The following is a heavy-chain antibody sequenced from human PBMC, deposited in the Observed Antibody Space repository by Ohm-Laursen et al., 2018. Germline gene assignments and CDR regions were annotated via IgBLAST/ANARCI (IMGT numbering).Heavy chain of an antibody. J-gene: IGHJ3*02. CDR3: ARDPSEMATIGSNAFDI. D-gene: IGHD5-24*01. CDR1: GYTFTSYY. V-gene: IGHV1-46*01. Sequence: ASVKVSCKASGYTFTSYYMHWVRQAPGQGLEWMGIINPSGGSTSYAQKFQGRVTMTRDTSTSTVYMELSSLRSEDTAVYYCARDPSEMATIGSNAFDIWGQGTMVTVSS. CDR2: INPSGGST.